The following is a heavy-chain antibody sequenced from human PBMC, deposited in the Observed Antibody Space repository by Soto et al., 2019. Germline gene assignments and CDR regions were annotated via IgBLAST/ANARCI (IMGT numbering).Heavy chain of an antibody. CDR1: AGSFSHSC. CDR3: ARGGSSDWQVALDI. V-gene: IGHV4-34*01. CDR2: IKHSGSS. J-gene: IGHJ3*02. D-gene: IGHD6-19*01. Sequence: PSETLSLTCAVYAGSFSHSCWNWIRQSPGKGLEWIGKIKHSGSSNYNPSLRSRVSISVDMSKNQFSLRLTSVTAADTAVYYCARGGSSDWQVALDIWGQGTMVTVSS.